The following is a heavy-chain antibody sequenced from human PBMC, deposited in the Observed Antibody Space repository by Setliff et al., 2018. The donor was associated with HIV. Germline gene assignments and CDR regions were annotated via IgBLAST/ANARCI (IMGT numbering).Heavy chain of an antibody. V-gene: IGHV3-23*01. CDR3: AKDGISGGAYPPYYFDY. D-gene: IGHD2-15*01. Sequence: GGSLRLSCAASGFTFNTYAMSWVRQAPGKGLEWVSVISGSGGSTFYADSVKGRFTISRDNSKNTLYLLMYGLRVEDTAVYYCAKDGISGGAYPPYYFDYWGHGTLVTVSS. CDR2: ISGSGGST. CDR1: GFTFNTYA. J-gene: IGHJ4*01.